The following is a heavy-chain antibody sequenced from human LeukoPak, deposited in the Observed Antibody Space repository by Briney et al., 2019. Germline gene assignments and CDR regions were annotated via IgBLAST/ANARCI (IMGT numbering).Heavy chain of an antibody. J-gene: IGHJ4*02. Sequence: GGSLRLSCAASGFTFSSYWMSWVRQAPGKGLEWVANIKQDGSEKYCVDSVKGRFTISRDNAKNSLSLQMSSLRAEDTAVYYCARVRGSYSFDYWGQGTLVTVSS. D-gene: IGHD1-26*01. CDR3: ARVRGSYSFDY. CDR2: IKQDGSEK. V-gene: IGHV3-7*01. CDR1: GFTFSSYW.